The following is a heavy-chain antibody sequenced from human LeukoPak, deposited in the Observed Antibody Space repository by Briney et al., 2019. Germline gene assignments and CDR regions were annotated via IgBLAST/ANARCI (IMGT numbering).Heavy chain of an antibody. CDR3: AKGRGLYYYYGMDV. Sequence: GGSLRLSCAASGFSFSSYAMHWVRQAPGKGLEWVAVISFDGTNKYYADSVKGRLTISRDNSENTLHLQMNSLRAEDTAVYFCAKGRGLYYYYGMDVWGQGTTVTVSS. CDR2: ISFDGTNK. CDR1: GFSFSSYA. V-gene: IGHV3-30-3*01. J-gene: IGHJ6*02.